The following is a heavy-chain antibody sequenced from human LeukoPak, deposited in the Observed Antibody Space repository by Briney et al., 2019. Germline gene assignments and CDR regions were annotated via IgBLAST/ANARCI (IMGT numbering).Heavy chain of an antibody. CDR1: GFTFSSYA. J-gene: IGHJ3*02. V-gene: IGHV3-30*04. CDR2: ISYDGSNK. Sequence: GGSLRLSCAASGFTFSSYAMHWVRQAPGKGLEWVAVISYDGSNKYYAGSVKGRFTISRDNSKNTLYLQMNSLRAEDTAVYYCASFWFQGSSGYRRDDIWGRGTMVTVSS. CDR3: ASFWFQGSSGYRRDDI. D-gene: IGHD3-22*01.